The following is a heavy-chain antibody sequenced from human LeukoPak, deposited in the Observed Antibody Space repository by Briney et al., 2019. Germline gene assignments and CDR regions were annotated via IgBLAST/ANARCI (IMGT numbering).Heavy chain of an antibody. CDR3: ARDSKGRRYFQH. CDR2: INHSGST. Sequence: SETLSLTCAVYGGSFSGYYWSWIRQPPGKGLEWIGEINHSGSTNYNPSLKSRVTISVDKSKNQFSLKLSSVTAADTAVYYCARDSKGRRYFQHWGQGTLVTVSS. D-gene: IGHD1-26*01. J-gene: IGHJ1*01. CDR1: GGSFSGYY. V-gene: IGHV4-34*01.